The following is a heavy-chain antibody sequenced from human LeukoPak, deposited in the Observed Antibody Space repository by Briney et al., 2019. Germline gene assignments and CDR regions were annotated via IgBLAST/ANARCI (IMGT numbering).Heavy chain of an antibody. Sequence: SETLSLTCTVSGGSISSHYWSWIRQPPGKGLEWIGCIYYSGSTNYNPSLKSRVTISVDTSKNQFSLELSSVTAADTAVYYCAKGFIGYRSSKGWFDPCGQGTLVTVSS. D-gene: IGHD6-13*01. CDR2: IYYSGST. J-gene: IGHJ5*02. CDR1: GGSISSHY. CDR3: AKGFIGYRSSKGWFDP. V-gene: IGHV4-59*11.